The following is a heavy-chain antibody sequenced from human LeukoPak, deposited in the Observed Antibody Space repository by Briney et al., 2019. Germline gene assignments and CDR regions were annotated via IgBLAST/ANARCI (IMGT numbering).Heavy chain of an antibody. J-gene: IGHJ5*02. CDR3: ARDGEGYYDFWSGYSNWFDP. Sequence: PSETLSLTCTVSGGSISSGGYYWSWIRQHPGKGLEWIGYIYYSGSTYYNPSLKSRVTISVDTSKNQFSLKLSSVTAADTAVYYCARDGEGYYDFWSGYSNWFDPWGQGTLVTVSS. CDR2: IYYSGST. V-gene: IGHV4-31*03. CDR1: GGSISSGGYY. D-gene: IGHD3-3*01.